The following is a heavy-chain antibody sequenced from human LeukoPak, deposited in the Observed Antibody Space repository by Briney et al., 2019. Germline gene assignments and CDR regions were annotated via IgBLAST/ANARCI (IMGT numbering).Heavy chain of an antibody. CDR1: GYTFTSYD. V-gene: IGHV1-8*01. CDR3: AREDPYYYGMDV. J-gene: IGHJ6*02. CDR2: MNPNSGNT. Sequence: GASVKVSCKASGYTFTSYDINWVRQATGQGLEWMGWMNPNSGNTGYAQKFQGRVTMTRNTSISTAYMELSSLRSEDTAVYYCAREDPYYYGMDVWGQGTTVTVSS.